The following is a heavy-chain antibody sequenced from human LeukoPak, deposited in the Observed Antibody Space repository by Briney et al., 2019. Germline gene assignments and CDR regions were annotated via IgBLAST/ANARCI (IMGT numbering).Heavy chain of an antibody. V-gene: IGHV3-21*01. D-gene: IGHD4-17*01. CDR2: ISSSSYI. CDR3: TQSAVTTVTTFPN. J-gene: IGHJ4*02. Sequence: GGSLRLSCAASGFTFSSYSMNWVRQAPGKGLEWVSSISSSSYIDYADSAKGRFTISRDNAKNSLYLQMNSLRAEDTAVYFCTQSAVTTVTTFPNWGQGTLVTVSS. CDR1: GFTFSSYS.